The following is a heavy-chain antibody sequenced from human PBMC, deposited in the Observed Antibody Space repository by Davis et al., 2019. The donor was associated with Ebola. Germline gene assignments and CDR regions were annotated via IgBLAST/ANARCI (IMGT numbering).Heavy chain of an antibody. D-gene: IGHD3-10*01. Sequence: SETLSLTCAVYGGSFSGFYWTWIRQPPGKGLEWIGEFNHFGGTIYNPSLKSRVTISVDTSKNQFSLKLSSVTAADTAVYYCAREEILWFGELLFVRTYGMDVWGKGTTVTVSS. CDR1: GGSFSGFY. CDR2: FNHFGGT. J-gene: IGHJ6*04. V-gene: IGHV4-34*01. CDR3: AREEILWFGELLFVRTYGMDV.